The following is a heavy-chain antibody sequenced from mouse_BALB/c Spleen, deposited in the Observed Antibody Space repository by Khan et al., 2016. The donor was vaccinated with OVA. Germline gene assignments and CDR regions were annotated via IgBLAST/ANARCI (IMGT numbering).Heavy chain of an antibody. V-gene: IGHV9-3-1*01. CDR3: ARVGYHGTMAY. CDR2: INTYTGEP. J-gene: IGHJ4*01. CDR1: GYTFTNYG. Sequence: QVQLKQSGPELKKPGETVKISCKASGYTFTNYGMNWVKQAPGKGLKWMGWINTYTGEPTYGDDFKGRFAFSLETSASTAYLQINNLKNEDTATYFCARVGYHGTMAYWGQVTSVTVAS. D-gene: IGHD2-14*01.